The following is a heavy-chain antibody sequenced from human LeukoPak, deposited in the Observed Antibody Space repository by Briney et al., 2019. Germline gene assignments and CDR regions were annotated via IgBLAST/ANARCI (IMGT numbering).Heavy chain of an antibody. CDR2: ISSSVSNI. Sequence: GGSLRLSCAASGFTLSSYEMNWVRQAPGKGLEWVSYISSSVSNIYYADSVKGRFTISRDNAKNSLYLQMSSLRVEDTAVYYCARSNTWRYFDSSAGAFDMGGQGTMVTVSS. D-gene: IGHD3-22*01. CDR1: GFTLSSYE. V-gene: IGHV3-48*03. CDR3: ARSNTWRYFDSSAGAFDM. J-gene: IGHJ3*02.